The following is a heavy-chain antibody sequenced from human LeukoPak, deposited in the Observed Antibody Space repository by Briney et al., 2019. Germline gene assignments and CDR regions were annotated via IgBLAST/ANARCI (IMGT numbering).Heavy chain of an antibody. D-gene: IGHD3-3*01. Sequence: ASVKVSCKASGYTFTSYGISWVRQAAGQGLEWMGWISAYNGNTNYAQKLQGRVTMTTDTSTSTAYMELRSLRSDDTAVYYCARATTTYYDFWSGYDYWGQGTLVTVFS. V-gene: IGHV1-18*01. J-gene: IGHJ4*02. CDR3: ARATTTYYDFWSGYDY. CDR2: ISAYNGNT. CDR1: GYTFTSYG.